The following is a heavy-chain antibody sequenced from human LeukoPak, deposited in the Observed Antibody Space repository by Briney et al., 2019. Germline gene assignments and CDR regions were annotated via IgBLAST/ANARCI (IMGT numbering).Heavy chain of an antibody. CDR2: IYHSGST. Sequence: KPSETLSLTCTVSGYSISSGYYWGWIRQPPGKGLEWIGSIYHSGSTYYNPSLNSRVTISVDTSKNQFSLKLSSVTAADTAVYYCARQYSGYLRNWFDPWGQGTLVTVSS. J-gene: IGHJ5*02. D-gene: IGHD5-12*01. CDR1: GYSISSGYY. V-gene: IGHV4-38-2*02. CDR3: ARQYSGYLRNWFDP.